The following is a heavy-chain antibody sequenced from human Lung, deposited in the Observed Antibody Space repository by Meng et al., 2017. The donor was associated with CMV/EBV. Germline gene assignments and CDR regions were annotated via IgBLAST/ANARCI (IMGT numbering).Heavy chain of an antibody. V-gene: IGHV1-18*01. J-gene: IGHJ4*02. Sequence: AELVLSGGGGKELGASVKVSCKASGYTFTNYCITWVRQAPGQGLEWMGWSNGYNGDTNYAQTLQGRVTMTTDTSTSTAYMELRSLRSDDTAVYYCARVEVGITSGDYWGQGTLVTVSS. CDR3: ARVEVGITSGDY. CDR2: SNGYNGDT. D-gene: IGHD1-26*01. CDR1: GYTFTNYC.